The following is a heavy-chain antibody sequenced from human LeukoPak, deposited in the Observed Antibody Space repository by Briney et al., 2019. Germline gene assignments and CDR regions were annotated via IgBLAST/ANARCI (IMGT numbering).Heavy chain of an antibody. V-gene: IGHV4-61*05. CDR3: ARGRFLDAFDI. Sequence: SETLSLTCTVSGGSTSSSSYYWGWIRQPPGKGLEWIGYIYYSGSTKYKPSLKSRVTISVDTSKNQFSLKLSSVTAADTAVYYCARGRFLDAFDIWGQGTMVTVSS. CDR1: GGSTSSSSYY. CDR2: IYYSGST. J-gene: IGHJ3*02. D-gene: IGHD3-3*01.